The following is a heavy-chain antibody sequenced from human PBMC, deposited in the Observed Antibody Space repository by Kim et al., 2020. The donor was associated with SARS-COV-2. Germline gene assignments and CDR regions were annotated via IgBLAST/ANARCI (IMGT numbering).Heavy chain of an antibody. Sequence: SETLSLTCTVSGSINDYYFNWIRQPAGKGLEWIGRIFPSGSTNYNPSLESRISMSVDTSKNQFSLTLYSVTAADTAMYFCTRRRLRDDAFNIWGQGTMVTVSS. CDR2: IFPSGST. J-gene: IGHJ3*02. D-gene: IGHD3-16*01. V-gene: IGHV4-4*07. CDR3: TRRRLRDDAFNI. CDR1: GSINDYY.